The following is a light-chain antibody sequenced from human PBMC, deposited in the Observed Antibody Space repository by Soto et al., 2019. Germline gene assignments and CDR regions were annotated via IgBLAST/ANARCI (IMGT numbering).Light chain of an antibody. V-gene: IGKV3-15*01. CDR3: QQDNNWPPPYT. J-gene: IGKJ2*01. CDR1: QSVSSN. CDR2: GAS. Sequence: EIVMTQSPATLSVSPGERATLSCRASQSVSSNLAWYQQKPGQAPRLLIYGASTRATGIPARFSGSGSGTEFTLTISSLQSEDFAVYYCQQDNNWPPPYTFGQGTKLEIK.